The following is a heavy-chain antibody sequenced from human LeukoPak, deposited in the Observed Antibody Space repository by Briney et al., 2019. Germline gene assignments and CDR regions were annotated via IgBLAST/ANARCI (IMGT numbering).Heavy chain of an antibody. J-gene: IGHJ1*01. CDR3: AQMYYYDSNGYYYFQH. Sequence: GASVKVSCKASGYTFTSYGISWVRQAPGQGLEWMGWISAYNGNTNYAQKLQGRVTMTTDTSTSTAYMELRSLRSDDTAVYYCAQMYYYDSNGYYYFQHWGQGTLVTVSS. D-gene: IGHD3-22*01. V-gene: IGHV1-18*01. CDR1: GYTFTSYG. CDR2: ISAYNGNT.